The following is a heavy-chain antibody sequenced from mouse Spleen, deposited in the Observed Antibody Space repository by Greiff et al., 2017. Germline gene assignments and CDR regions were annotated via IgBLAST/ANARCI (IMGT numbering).Heavy chain of an antibody. Sequence: VRLVESGPGLVAPSQSLSITCTVSGFSLTSYGVHWVRQPPGKGLEWLGVIWAGGSTNYNSALMSRLSISKDNSKSQVFLKMNSLQTDDTAMYYCAREGNGNYGAYYFDYWGQGTTLTVSS. CDR1: GFSLTSYG. CDR3: AREGNGNYGAYYFDY. V-gene: IGHV2-9*02. J-gene: IGHJ2*01. D-gene: IGHD2-1*01. CDR2: IWAGGST.